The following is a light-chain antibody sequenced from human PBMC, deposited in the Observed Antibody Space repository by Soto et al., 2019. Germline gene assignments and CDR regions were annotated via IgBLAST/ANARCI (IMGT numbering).Light chain of an antibody. V-gene: IGLV2-14*01. J-gene: IGLJ2*01. Sequence: QSALTQPASVSGSPAQSITISCTGTSSDIGGYNYVAWYQHHPGKAPKLMIYEVSNRPSGVSNRFSGSKSGNTASLTISGLQAEDEADYYCSSYSSSGTLVVFGGGTQLTVL. CDR2: EVS. CDR3: SSYSSSGTLVV. CDR1: SSDIGGYNY.